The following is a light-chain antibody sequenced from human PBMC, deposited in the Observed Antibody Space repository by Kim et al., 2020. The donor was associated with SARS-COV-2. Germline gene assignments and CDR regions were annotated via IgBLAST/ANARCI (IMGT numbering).Light chain of an antibody. CDR1: KLGDKY. J-gene: IGLJ2*01. CDR3: QAWDSSTGVV. CDR2: QDS. Sequence: VSPGQTASITCSGDKLGDKYACWYQQKPGQSPVLVIYQDSKRPSGIPERFSGSNSGNTATLIISGTQAMDEADYYCQAWDSSTGVVFGGGTQLTVL. V-gene: IGLV3-1*01.